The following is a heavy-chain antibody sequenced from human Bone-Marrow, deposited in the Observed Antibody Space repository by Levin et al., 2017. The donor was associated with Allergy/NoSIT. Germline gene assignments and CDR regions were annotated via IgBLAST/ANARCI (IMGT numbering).Heavy chain of an antibody. D-gene: IGHD1-1*01. V-gene: IGHV1-69*02. CDR1: GGTFNSVT. CDR3: ARGTQPTYYFDF. J-gene: IGHJ4*02. CDR2: IIPILGIA. Sequence: EASVKVSCKSSGGTFNSVTLSWVRQAPGQGLEWMGRIIPILGIAKYAQKFQDRVTITADRSTRTAHMELSSLTFEDTAVYYCARGTQPTYYFDFWGRGTLVTVSS.